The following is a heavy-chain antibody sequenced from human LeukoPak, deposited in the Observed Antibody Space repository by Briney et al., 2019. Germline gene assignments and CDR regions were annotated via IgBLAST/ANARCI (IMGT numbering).Heavy chain of an antibody. CDR1: GGSISSSSYY. J-gene: IGHJ4*02. Sequence: SETLSLTCTVSGGSISSSSYYWGWIRQPPGKGLEWIGSIHHSGSTYYNPSLKSRVTISVDTSKNQFSLNLSSVTAADTAVYYCARTTYSSSRTFDYWGQGTLVTVSS. D-gene: IGHD6-13*01. V-gene: IGHV4-39*01. CDR2: IHHSGST. CDR3: ARTTYSSSRTFDY.